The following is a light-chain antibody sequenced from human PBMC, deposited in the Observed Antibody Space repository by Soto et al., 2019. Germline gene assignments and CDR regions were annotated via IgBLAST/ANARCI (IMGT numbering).Light chain of an antibody. CDR1: QSISSW. CDR2: DAS. V-gene: IGKV1-5*01. CDR3: HQYNTYPLT. J-gene: IGKJ4*01. Sequence: DIQMTQSPSTLSASVGDRVTITCRASQSISSWLAWYQQKPGKVPKLLIYDASSLQSGVPSRFSGSGSGTEFTLTISSLQPDDIATYFCHQYNTYPLTFGGGTKVEI.